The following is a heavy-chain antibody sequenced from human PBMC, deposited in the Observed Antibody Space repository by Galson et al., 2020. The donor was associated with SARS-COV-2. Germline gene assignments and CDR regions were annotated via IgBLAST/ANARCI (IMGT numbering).Heavy chain of an antibody. V-gene: IGHV3-21*01. D-gene: IGHD6-13*01. J-gene: IGHJ6*02. CDR2: ISSSSSYI. Sequence: GESLKISCAASGFTFSSYSMNWVRQAPGKGLEWVSSISSSSSYIYYADSVKGRFTISRDNAKNSLYLQMNSLRAEDTAVYYCATIAAADIEYYYYYGMDVWGQGTTVTVSS. CDR1: GFTFSSYS. CDR3: ATIAAADIEYYYYYGMDV.